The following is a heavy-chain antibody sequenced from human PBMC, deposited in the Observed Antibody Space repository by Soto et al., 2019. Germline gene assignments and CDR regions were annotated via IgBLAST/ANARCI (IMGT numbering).Heavy chain of an antibody. CDR1: GYTFTSYA. J-gene: IGHJ5*02. CDR3: XXXXXXXXXXXXVFWFDP. CDR2: INAGNGNT. V-gene: IGHV1-3*01. Sequence: QVQLVQSGAEVKKPGASVKVSCKASGYTFTSYAMHWVRQAPGXRLEWXXXINAGNGNTKYSQKFQGRVTITRDTSAXTAYXXXXXXRXXXXXXXXXXXXXXXXXXXXXVFWFDPWGQGTLVTVSS.